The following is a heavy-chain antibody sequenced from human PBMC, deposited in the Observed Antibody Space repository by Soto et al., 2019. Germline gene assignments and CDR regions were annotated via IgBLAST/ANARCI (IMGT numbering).Heavy chain of an antibody. CDR1: GGSLSTNP. CDR3: ARPSSGTLDAFDI. CDR2: INAGNGNT. Sequence: GASVKVSCKASGGSLSTNPMHWVRQAPGQRLEWMGWINAGNGNTKYSQKFQGRVTITRDTSASTAYMELSSLRSEDTAVYYCARPSSGTLDAFDIWGQGTMVTVSS. J-gene: IGHJ3*02. V-gene: IGHV1-3*01. D-gene: IGHD6-6*01.